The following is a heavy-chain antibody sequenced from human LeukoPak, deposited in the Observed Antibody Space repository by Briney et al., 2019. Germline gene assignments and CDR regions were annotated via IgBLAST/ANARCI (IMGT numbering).Heavy chain of an antibody. CDR2: IYTSGST. D-gene: IGHD3-3*01. Sequence: PSETLSLTCTVSGGSISSYYWSWIRQPAGKGLEWIGRIYTSGSTNYNPSLKSRVTMSVDMSKNQFSLKLSSVTAADTAVYYCARPHYDFWSGPSTDYYMDVWGKGTTVTVSS. CDR3: ARPHYDFWSGPSTDYYMDV. CDR1: GGSISSYY. J-gene: IGHJ6*03. V-gene: IGHV4-4*07.